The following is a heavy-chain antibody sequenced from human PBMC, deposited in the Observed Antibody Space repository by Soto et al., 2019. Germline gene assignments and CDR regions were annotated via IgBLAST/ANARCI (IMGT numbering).Heavy chain of an antibody. D-gene: IGHD1-7*01. CDR1: GFTFSSYS. J-gene: IGHJ6*03. CDR3: ASPPGTTIYYYMDV. V-gene: IGHV3-21*01. Sequence: EVQLVESGGGLVKPGGSLRLSCAASGFTFSSYSMNWVRQAPGKGLEWVSSISSSSSYIYYADSVKGRFTISRDNAKNSLYLQMNSLRAEDTAVYYCASPPGTTIYYYMDVWGKGTTVTVSS. CDR2: ISSSSSYI.